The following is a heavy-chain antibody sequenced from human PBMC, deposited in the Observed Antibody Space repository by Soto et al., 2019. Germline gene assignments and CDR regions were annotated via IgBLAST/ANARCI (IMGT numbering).Heavy chain of an antibody. CDR1: GGSISTYY. J-gene: IGHJ4*02. D-gene: IGHD1-26*01. CDR2: IYYSGST. V-gene: IGHV4-59*12. Sequence: SETLSLTCTVSGGSISTYYWSWIRQPPGKGLDWIGYIYYSGSTNYNPSLKSRVTISVDTSKNEFSLKLSSMTAADTAVYYCARGRPWELYDYWGQGTLVTVSS. CDR3: ARGRPWELYDY.